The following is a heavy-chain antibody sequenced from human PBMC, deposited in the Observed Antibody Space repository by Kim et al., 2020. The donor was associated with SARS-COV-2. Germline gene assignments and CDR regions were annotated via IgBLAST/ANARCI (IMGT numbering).Heavy chain of an antibody. CDR3: ARAPEVGPAAIPKVTCDY. D-gene: IGHD2-2*01. CDR1: GFTFSSYW. V-gene: IGHV3-7*01. CDR2: IKQDGSEK. J-gene: IGHJ4*02. Sequence: GGSLRLSCAASGFTFSSYWMSWVRQAPGKGLEWVANIKQDGSEKYYVDSVKGRFTISRDNAKNSLYLQMNSLRAEDTAVYYCARAPEVGPAAIPKVTCDYWGQGTLVTVSS.